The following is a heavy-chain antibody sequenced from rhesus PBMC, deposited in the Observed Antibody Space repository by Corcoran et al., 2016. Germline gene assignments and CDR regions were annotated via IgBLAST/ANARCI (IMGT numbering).Heavy chain of an antibody. CDR2: IGGSSGNT. Sequence: QVQLQESGPGLVKPSETLSLSCAVSGYSISCGYFWGWIRQPTGKGLEWIGYIGGSSGNTYYHPALQIRFSISEDPSKSRFSLKLSAGTAADTAVYYCARRGCTGSGCQSPFFDYWGQGVLVTVSS. J-gene: IGHJ4*01. V-gene: IGHV4-99*01. CDR1: GYSISCGYF. D-gene: IGHD2-21*01. CDR3: ARRGCTGSGCQSPFFDY.